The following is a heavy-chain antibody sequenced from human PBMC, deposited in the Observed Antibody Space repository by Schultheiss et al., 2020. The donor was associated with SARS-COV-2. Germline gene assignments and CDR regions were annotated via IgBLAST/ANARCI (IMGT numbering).Heavy chain of an antibody. CDR2: INHSGST. Sequence: SQTLSLTCTVSGGSISSGSYYWSWIRQPPGKGLEWIGEINHSGSTNYNPSLKSRVTISVDRSKNQFSLKLSSVTAADTAVYYCARGGGDGMDVWGQGTTVTVSS. V-gene: IGHV4-30-2*01. CDR3: ARGGGDGMDV. J-gene: IGHJ6*02. D-gene: IGHD3-16*01. CDR1: GGSISSGSYY.